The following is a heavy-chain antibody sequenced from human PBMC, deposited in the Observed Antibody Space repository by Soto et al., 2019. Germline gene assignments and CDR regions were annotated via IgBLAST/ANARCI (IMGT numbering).Heavy chain of an antibody. CDR2: IYYSGST. V-gene: IGHV4-59*01. CDR1: GGSISSYY. J-gene: IGHJ3*02. Sequence: SETLSLTCTVSGGSISSYYWSWIRQPPGKGLEWIGYIYYSGSTNYNPSLKSRATISVDTSKNQFSLKLSSVTAADTAVYYCARDGWYSYGRGAFDIWGQGTMVTVSS. D-gene: IGHD5-18*01. CDR3: ARDGWYSYGRGAFDI.